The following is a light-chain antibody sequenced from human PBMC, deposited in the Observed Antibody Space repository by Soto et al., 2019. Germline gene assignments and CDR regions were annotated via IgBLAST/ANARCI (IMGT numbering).Light chain of an antibody. CDR2: AAS. Sequence: DIQMTQSPSSLSASVGDRVTITCRASQSISTYLHWYQQKPGKAPNLLIYAASTLQSGVPSRFSGSGSGTDFTLTITSLDPEDFATYYCQQSYSTLMYTFGQGTKVDIK. CDR3: QQSYSTLMYT. J-gene: IGKJ2*01. CDR1: QSISTY. V-gene: IGKV1-39*01.